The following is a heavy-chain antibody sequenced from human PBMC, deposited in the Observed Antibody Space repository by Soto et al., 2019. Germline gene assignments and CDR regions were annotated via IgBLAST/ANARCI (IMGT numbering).Heavy chain of an antibody. D-gene: IGHD3-22*01. V-gene: IGHV3-23*01. Sequence: SLRLSCAASGFTFSSYAMSWVHQAPGKGLEWVSAISGSGGSTYYADSVKGRFTISRDNSKNTLYLQMNSLRAEDTAVYYCAKGISYYYDSSAYFDYWGQGTLVTVSS. CDR1: GFTFSSYA. CDR3: AKGISYYYDSSAYFDY. J-gene: IGHJ4*02. CDR2: ISGSGGST.